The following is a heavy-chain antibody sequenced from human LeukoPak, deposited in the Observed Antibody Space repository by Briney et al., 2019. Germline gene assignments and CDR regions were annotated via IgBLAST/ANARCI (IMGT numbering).Heavy chain of an antibody. D-gene: IGHD2-2*01. CDR2: INPNSGGT. J-gene: IGHJ4*02. CDR1: GYTFTGYY. Sequence: ASVKVSCKASGYTFTGYYMHWVRQAPGQGLEWMGRINPNSGGTNYAQKFQGRVTMTRDTSISTAYMDLSRLRSDDTAVYYCARDYCSSTSCLFDYWGREPWSPSPQ. CDR3: ARDYCSSTSCLFDY. V-gene: IGHV1-2*06.